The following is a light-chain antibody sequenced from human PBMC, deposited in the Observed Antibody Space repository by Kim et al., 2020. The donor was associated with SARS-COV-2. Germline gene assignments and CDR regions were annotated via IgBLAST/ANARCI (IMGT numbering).Light chain of an antibody. CDR1: SGHSNYI. V-gene: IGLV4-60*03. CDR2: LETSGSY. CDR3: ETWDTNTRV. Sequence: QPVLTQSSSASASLGSSVKLTCTLSSGHSNYINGWHQQQPGKAPRYLMKLETSGSYNKGSGVPDRFSGSSSGADRFLTISNLQSEDEADYYCETWDTNTRVFGGGTKLTVL. J-gene: IGLJ3*02.